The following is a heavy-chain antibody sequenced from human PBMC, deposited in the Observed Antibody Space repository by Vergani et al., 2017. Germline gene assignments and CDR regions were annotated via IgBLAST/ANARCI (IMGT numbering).Heavy chain of an antibody. CDR3: AKVVSGWVYRDQLSNWFDP. Sequence: EVQLLESGGGLVQPGGSLRLSCAASGFTFSSYAMSWVRQAPGEGLEWVSAISGSGGSTYSADSVKGRFTFSRDNSKYTLYLQMNSLRAEDTAVYYCAKVVSGWVYRDQLSNWFDPWGQGTLVTVSS. CDR1: GFTFSSYA. J-gene: IGHJ5*02. D-gene: IGHD6-19*01. V-gene: IGHV3-23*01. CDR2: ISGSGGST.